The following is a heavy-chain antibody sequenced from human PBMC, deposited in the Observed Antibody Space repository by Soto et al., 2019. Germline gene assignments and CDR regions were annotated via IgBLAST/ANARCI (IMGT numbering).Heavy chain of an antibody. CDR3: ARLGGYYQALDS. D-gene: IGHD3-22*01. V-gene: IGHV4-59*08. J-gene: IGHJ4*02. CDR2: LSYAGTT. CDR1: GGSLSGDY. Sequence: QVQLQESGPGLVKPSETLSLTCTVSGGSLSGDYWSWTRQPPGKGLEWIGYLSYAGTTTYNPSLKSPVTIPLDTSKNQFSLKLNSVTAADTAVYYCARLGGYYQALDSWGQGTLVTVSS.